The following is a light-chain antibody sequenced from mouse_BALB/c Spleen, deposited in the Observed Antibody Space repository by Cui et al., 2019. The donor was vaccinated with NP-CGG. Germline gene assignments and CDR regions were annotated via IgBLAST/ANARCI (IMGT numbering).Light chain of an antibody. V-gene: IGLV1*01. J-gene: IGLJ1*01. CDR3: ALWYSNHWV. CDR2: GTN. CDR1: TGTVTTSNY. Sequence: QAVVAQAPALPISPGETVPLTCRSSTGTVTTSNYANGVQEKPDHLFTGLIGGTNNRPPGVPARFSGSLIGDKAALTITGAQTEDEAIYFCALWYSNHWVVGGGTKLTVL.